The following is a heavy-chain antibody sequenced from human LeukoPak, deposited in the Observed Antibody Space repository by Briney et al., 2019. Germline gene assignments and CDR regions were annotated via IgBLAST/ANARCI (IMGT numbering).Heavy chain of an antibody. J-gene: IGHJ6*02. CDR3: AKPRGYSTVTTYYYYGIDV. D-gene: IGHD4-17*01. CDR1: GFTFSNYA. Sequence: GGSLRLSCAASGFTFSNYATSWVRQAPGKGLEWVSVISGSGDNTYYADSVEGRFTISRDNSKNTLYLQMNSLRAEDTAVYYCAKPRGYSTVTTYYYYGIDVWGQGTTVTVSS. CDR2: ISGSGDNT. V-gene: IGHV3-23*01.